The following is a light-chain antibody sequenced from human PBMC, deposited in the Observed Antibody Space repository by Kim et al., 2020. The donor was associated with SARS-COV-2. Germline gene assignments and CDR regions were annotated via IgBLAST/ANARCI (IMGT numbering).Light chain of an antibody. V-gene: IGLV2-23*02. CDR2: EVS. J-gene: IGLJ1*01. CDR3: CSYAGTSYV. Sequence: PEQSITISCTGTSSDVGSYNLVSWYQQHPGKAPKLMIYEVSKRPSGVSNRFSDSKSGNTASLTISGLQAEDEADYYCCSYAGTSYVFGTGTKVTVL. CDR1: SSDVGSYNL.